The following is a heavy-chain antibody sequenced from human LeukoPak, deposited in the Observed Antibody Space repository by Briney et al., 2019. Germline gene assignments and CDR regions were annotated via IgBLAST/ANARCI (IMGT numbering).Heavy chain of an antibody. CDR1: CDSISSHY. V-gene: IGHV4-59*11. J-gene: IGHJ6*03. Sequence: PSETLSLTCSVSCDSISSHYWSWIRQPPGKGLEWIGYVFYTGSTNHNPSLKSRVTISIDTSKNQFSLKLSSVTAADTAVYYCARSNPYYYYMDVWGKGTTVTVSS. CDR3: ARSNPYYYYMDV. D-gene: IGHD1-14*01. CDR2: VFYTGST.